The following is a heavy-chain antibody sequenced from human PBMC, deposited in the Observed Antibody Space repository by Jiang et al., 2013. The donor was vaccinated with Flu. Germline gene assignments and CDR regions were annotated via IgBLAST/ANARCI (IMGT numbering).Heavy chain of an antibody. V-gene: IGHV6-1*01. D-gene: IGHD2-8*01. J-gene: IGHJ4*02. CDR2: TYYRSKWYN. CDR1: GDSVSSNSAA. CDR3: ARVSYCTNGVCPMDY. Sequence: SQTLSLTCAISGDSVSSNSAAWNWIRQSPSRGLEWLGRTYYRSKWYNDYAVSVKSRITTNPDTSKNQFSLQLNSVTPEDTAVYYCARVSYCTNGVCPMDYWGQGTLVTVSS.